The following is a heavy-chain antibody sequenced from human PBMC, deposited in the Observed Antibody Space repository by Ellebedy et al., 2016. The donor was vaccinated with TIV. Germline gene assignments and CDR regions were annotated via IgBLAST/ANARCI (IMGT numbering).Heavy chain of an antibody. V-gene: IGHV4-4*02. J-gene: IGHJ4*02. CDR1: GDFITSSDW. D-gene: IGHD2-21*01. CDR3: ARFVRTRNYFEY. Sequence: SETLSLTCVVSGDFITSSDWWSWVRQPPGKGLEWIGEIHHGGSTNYNPSLKSRVTMSVDTPKNQVYLNLTSVTAADTAVYYCARFVRTRNYFEYWGQGILVIVSS. CDR2: IHHGGST.